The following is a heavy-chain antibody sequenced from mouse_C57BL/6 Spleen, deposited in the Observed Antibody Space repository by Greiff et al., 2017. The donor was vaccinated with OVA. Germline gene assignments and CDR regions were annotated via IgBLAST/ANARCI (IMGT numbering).Heavy chain of an antibody. CDR3: ARSSYPYYFDD. J-gene: IGHJ2*01. CDR1: GFTFSSYT. D-gene: IGHD1-1*01. CDR2: ISGGGGNT. V-gene: IGHV5-9*01. Sequence: EVQRVESGGGLVKPGGSLKLSCAASGFTFSSYTMSWVRQTPEKRLEWVATISGGGGNTYYPDSVKGRFTISRDNAKNTLYLQMSSLRSEDTALYYCARSSYPYYFDDWGQGTTLTVSS.